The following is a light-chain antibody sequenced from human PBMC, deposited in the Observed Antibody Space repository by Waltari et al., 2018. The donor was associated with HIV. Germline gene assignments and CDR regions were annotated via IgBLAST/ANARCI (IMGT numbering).Light chain of an antibody. J-gene: IGKJ1*01. CDR3: QQYGRT. CDR1: HSVNSNY. CDR2: GAS. Sequence: VLSQSPAPLSFSPGVISTLSCRASHSVNSNYLAWYQQIPGQAPRLLIYGASTRATGIPDRFRGSGSETDFTLTINRLEPEDSAVYYCQQYGRTFGQGTKVEL. V-gene: IGKV3-20*01.